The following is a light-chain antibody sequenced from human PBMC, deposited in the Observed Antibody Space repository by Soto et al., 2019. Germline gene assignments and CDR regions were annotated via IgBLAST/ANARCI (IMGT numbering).Light chain of an antibody. V-gene: IGLV1-40*01. CDR3: QCYDSSLSGFYV. CDR2: GDI. Sequence: QSVLTQPPSVSGAPGQRVTISCTVSSSNIGEGHDVHWYQQLPGRAPKVLIYGDINRPSGVPDRFSGSKSGTSASLAITGLQAEDEADYYCQCYDSSLSGFYVLGTGTKVTVL. J-gene: IGLJ1*01. CDR1: SSNIGEGHD.